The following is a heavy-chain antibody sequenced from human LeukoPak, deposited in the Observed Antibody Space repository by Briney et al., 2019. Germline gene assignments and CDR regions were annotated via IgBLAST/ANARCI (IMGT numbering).Heavy chain of an antibody. CDR2: ISSSSSYI. J-gene: IGHJ3*02. CDR3: ARDVPACYYGPDAFDI. Sequence: GGSLRLSCAASGFTFSSYSMNWVRQAPGKGLEWVSSISSSSSYIYYADSVKGRFTISRDNAKNSLYLQMNSLRAEDTAVYCCARDVPACYYGPDAFDIWGQGTMVTVSS. CDR1: GFTFSSYS. V-gene: IGHV3-21*01. D-gene: IGHD3-10*01.